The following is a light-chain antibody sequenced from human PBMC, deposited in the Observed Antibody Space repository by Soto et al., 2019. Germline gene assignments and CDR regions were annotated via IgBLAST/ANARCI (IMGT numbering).Light chain of an antibody. V-gene: IGLV1-44*01. CDR3: ATWDDSLHGYV. J-gene: IGLJ1*01. CDR1: NSNIGSNK. CDR2: TSN. Sequence: QSVLTQLPSASGTPGQRVTISCSGSNSNIGSNKVNWYQQLPGTAPKLLIYTSNQPPSGVPDRFSGSKSGTSASLAISGLQSEDEADYYCATWDDSLHGYVFGTGTKVTVL.